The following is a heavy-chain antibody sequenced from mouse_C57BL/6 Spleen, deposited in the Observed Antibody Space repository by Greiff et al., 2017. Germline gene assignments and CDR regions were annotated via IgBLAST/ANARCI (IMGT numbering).Heavy chain of an antibody. CDR3: ARWLLRGYAMDY. Sequence: VQLQQSGAELVKPGASVKLSCKASGYTFTSYWMHWVKQRPGQGLEWIGMIHPNSGSTNYNEKFKSKATLTVDKSSSTAYMQLSSRASEDSAVYYYARWLLRGYAMDYWGQGTSVTVSS. D-gene: IGHD2-3*01. J-gene: IGHJ4*01. V-gene: IGHV1-64*01. CDR1: GYTFTSYW. CDR2: IHPNSGST.